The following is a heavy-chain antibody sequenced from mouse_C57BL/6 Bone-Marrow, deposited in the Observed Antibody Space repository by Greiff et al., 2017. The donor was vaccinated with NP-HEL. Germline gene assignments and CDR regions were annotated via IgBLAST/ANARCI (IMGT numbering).Heavy chain of an antibody. D-gene: IGHD1-1*01. CDR1: GYTFTSYG. Sequence: VQRVESGAELARPGASVKLSCKASGYTFTSYGISWVKQRTGQGLEWIGEIYPRSGNTYYNEKFKGKATLTADKSSSTAYMELRSLTSEDSAVYFCARNPGYGSSYPLYWGQGTLVTVSA. J-gene: IGHJ3*01. V-gene: IGHV1-81*01. CDR2: IYPRSGNT. CDR3: ARNPGYGSSYPLY.